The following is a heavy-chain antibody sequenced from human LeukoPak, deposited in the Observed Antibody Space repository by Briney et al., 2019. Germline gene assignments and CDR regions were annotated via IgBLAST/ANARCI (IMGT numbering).Heavy chain of an antibody. Sequence: PGGSLRLSCAASGFTFSSYAMSWVRQAPGKGLEWVSAISGSGGSTYYADSVKGRFTFSRDNSKNTLYLQMNSLRPEDTAVYYCARVHTSSWYCWSDYWGLGTLVAVSS. V-gene: IGHV3-23*01. D-gene: IGHD6-13*01. CDR1: GFTFSSYA. CDR3: ARVHTSSWYCWSDY. J-gene: IGHJ4*02. CDR2: ISGSGGST.